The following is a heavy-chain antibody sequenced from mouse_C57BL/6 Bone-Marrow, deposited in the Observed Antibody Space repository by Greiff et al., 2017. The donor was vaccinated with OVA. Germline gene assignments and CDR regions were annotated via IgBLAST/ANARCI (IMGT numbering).Heavy chain of an antibody. CDR3: ARAIYDGYYRYAMDY. D-gene: IGHD2-3*01. V-gene: IGHV5-12*01. CDR1: GFTFSDYY. Sequence: EVKLMESGGGLVQPGGSLKLSCAASGFTFSDYYMYWVRQTPEKRLEWVAYISNGGGSTYYPDTVKGRFTISRDNAKNTLYLQMSRLKSEDTAMYYCARAIYDGYYRYAMDYWGQGTSVTVSS. J-gene: IGHJ4*01. CDR2: ISNGGGST.